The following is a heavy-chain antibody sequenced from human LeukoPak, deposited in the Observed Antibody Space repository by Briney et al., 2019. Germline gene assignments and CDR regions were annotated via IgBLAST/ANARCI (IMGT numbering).Heavy chain of an antibody. CDR2: INPSGGST. Sequence: ASVKVSCKASGYTFTGYYMHWVRQAPGQGLEWMGIINPSGGSTSYAQKFQGRVTITRDTSASTAYMELSSLRSEDMAVYYCARGSSGWYGYYFDYWGQGTLATVSS. D-gene: IGHD6-19*01. CDR3: ARGSSGWYGYYFDY. J-gene: IGHJ4*02. V-gene: IGHV1-46*01. CDR1: GYTFTGYY.